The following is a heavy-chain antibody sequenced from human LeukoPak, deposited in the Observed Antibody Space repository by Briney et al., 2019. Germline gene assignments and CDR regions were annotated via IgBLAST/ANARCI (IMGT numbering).Heavy chain of an antibody. D-gene: IGHD6-13*01. J-gene: IGHJ4*02. CDR2: IYYSGST. V-gene: IGHV4-59*08. CDR3: ARHRSSSSWYREALDY. Sequence: SETLSLTCTVSGGSISSYYWSWIRQPPGKGLEWIGYIYYSGSTNYNPSLKSRVTISVDTSKNHFSLKVTSVTAADTAVYYCARHRSSSSWYREALDYWGQGTLVTVSS. CDR1: GGSISSYY.